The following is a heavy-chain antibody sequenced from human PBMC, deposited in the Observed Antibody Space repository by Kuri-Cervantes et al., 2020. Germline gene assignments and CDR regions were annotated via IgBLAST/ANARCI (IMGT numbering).Heavy chain of an antibody. V-gene: IGHV3-21*01. Sequence: LSLTCAASGFTFSSYSMNWVRQAPGKGLEWVSSISSSSSYIYYADSVKGRFTISRDNAKNSLYLQMNSLRAEDTAVYYCARDRLGATVTPTDAFDIWGQGTMVTVSS. J-gene: IGHJ3*02. CDR3: ARDRLGATVTPTDAFDI. D-gene: IGHD4-17*01. CDR1: GFTFSSYS. CDR2: ISSSSSYI.